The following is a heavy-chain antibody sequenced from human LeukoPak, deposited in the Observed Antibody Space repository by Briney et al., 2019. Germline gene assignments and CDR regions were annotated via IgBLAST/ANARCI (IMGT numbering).Heavy chain of an antibody. CDR2: INPNSGGT. V-gene: IGHV1-2*02. D-gene: IGHD3-22*01. CDR1: GYTFTGYY. J-gene: IGHJ4*02. Sequence: ASVKVSCKASGYTFTGYYMHWVRQAPGQGLEWMGWINPNSGGTNYAQKFQGRVTLTRDTSISTVYMELSRLKSDDTAVYYCARVLYYYDSSGFLSWGYYFDYWGQGTLVTVSS. CDR3: ARVLYYYDSSGFLSWGYYFDY.